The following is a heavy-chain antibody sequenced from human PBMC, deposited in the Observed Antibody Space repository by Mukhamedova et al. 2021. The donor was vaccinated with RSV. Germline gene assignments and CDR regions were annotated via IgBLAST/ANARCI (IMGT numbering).Heavy chain of an antibody. CDR2: ISGSGGST. Sequence: QSTWGGLEWVSAISGSGGSTYYADSVKGRFTISRDNSKNTLYLQMNSLRAEDTAVYYCAKARSSWYWYFDLWGRDTLVTVSS. V-gene: IGHV3-23*01. J-gene: IGHJ2*01. D-gene: IGHD6-13*01. CDR3: AKARSSWYWYFDL.